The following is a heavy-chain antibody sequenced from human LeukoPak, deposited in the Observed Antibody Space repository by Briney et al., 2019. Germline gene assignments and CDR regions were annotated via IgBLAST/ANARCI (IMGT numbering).Heavy chain of an antibody. Sequence: GGSLRLSCAASGFTFRNAWMSWVRQAPGKGLEWVGRIKSKTDGGATDYVAPVKGRFTISRDDSKNMLYLQMNSLKTEDTAVYYCTTEMYYYDSSESLAFDIWGQGTMVTVSS. CDR3: TTEMYYYDSSESLAFDI. CDR2: IKSKTDGGAT. CDR1: GFTFRNAW. J-gene: IGHJ3*02. V-gene: IGHV3-15*01. D-gene: IGHD3-22*01.